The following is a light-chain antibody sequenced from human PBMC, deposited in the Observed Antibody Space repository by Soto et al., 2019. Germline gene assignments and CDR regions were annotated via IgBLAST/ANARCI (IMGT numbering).Light chain of an antibody. V-gene: IGKV3-20*01. J-gene: IGKJ1*01. Sequence: EIVLTQSPGTLSLSPGERATLSCRASQSISGTFLAWYQQKPRRAPRILIYGASNRATGLPDRFSGSGSGTDFTLTISRLEPEDFAVYYCQHDGTSPPWTFGQGTKVEIK. CDR1: QSISGTF. CDR3: QHDGTSPPWT. CDR2: GAS.